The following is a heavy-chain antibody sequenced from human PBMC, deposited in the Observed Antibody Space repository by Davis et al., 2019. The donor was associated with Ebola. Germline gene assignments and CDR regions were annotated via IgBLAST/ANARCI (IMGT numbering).Heavy chain of an antibody. V-gene: IGHV3-11*01. Sequence: GGSLRLSCAASGFTVSSNYMSWVRQAPGKGLEWVSYISSSGSTIYYADSVKGRFTISRDNAKNSLYLQMNSLRAEDTAVYYCARDVSDSPYYYYGMDVWGQRTTVTVSS. D-gene: IGHD2-21*02. CDR2: ISSSGSTI. CDR3: ARDVSDSPYYYYGMDV. CDR1: GFTVSSNY. J-gene: IGHJ6*02.